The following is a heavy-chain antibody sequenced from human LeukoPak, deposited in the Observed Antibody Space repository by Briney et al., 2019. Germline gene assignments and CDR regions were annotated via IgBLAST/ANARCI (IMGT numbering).Heavy chain of an antibody. CDR3: ATVSYYYDTSGYQGHFQH. CDR2: FDPEDGET. Sequence: ASVQVSCKVSEYTLTELSMHWVRQAPGKGLEWMGGFDPEDGETIYAQKFQGRVTMTEDTSTDTAYMELSSLRSEDTAMYYCATVSYYYDTSGYQGHFQHWGQGTLVTVSS. CDR1: EYTLTELS. D-gene: IGHD3-22*01. J-gene: IGHJ1*01. V-gene: IGHV1-24*01.